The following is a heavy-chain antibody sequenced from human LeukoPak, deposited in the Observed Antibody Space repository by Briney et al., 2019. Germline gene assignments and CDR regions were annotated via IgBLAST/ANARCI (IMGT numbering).Heavy chain of an antibody. D-gene: IGHD2-2*01. CDR3: ARDTKYAFDN. V-gene: IGHV3-48*01. CDR1: GFTFSHYS. CDR2: IGISSGNT. J-gene: IGHJ4*02. Sequence: PGGSLRLPCAASGFTFSHYSMNWVRQAPGKGLEWISYIGISSGNTKYADSVKGRFTISGDKAKNSVYLQMNSLRVEDTAVYYCARDTKYAFDNWGQGTLVTVSS.